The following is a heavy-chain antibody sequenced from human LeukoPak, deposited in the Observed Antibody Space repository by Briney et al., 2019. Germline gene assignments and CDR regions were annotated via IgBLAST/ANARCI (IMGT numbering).Heavy chain of an antibody. D-gene: IGHD1-1*01. CDR1: GFTFGEYA. Sequence: GGSLRLSCGAFGFTFGEYAMNWVRQAPGRGLDWVSSIGGGGVQTYYADSVRGRFTISRDNSKNTLYLQMNSLRAEDTAVYYCAKDGPLEPYDYWGQGTLVTVSS. CDR3: AKDGPLEPYDY. V-gene: IGHV3-23*01. J-gene: IGHJ4*02. CDR2: IGGGGVQT.